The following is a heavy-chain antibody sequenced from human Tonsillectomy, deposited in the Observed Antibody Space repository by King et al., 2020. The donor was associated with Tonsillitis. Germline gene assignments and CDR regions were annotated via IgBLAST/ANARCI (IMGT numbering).Heavy chain of an antibody. J-gene: IGHJ3*02. Sequence: VQLVESGAEVKKPGASAKVSCKASGYTFADYYMHWVRQAPGQGLEWMGWINPNTGGTNSAPKFQGRVTMTWDTSISTAYMELSRLRPDDTAVYYCARVSTQEPHFADAFDIWGQGTMVTVSS. CDR3: ARVSTQEPHFADAFDI. CDR2: INPNTGGT. V-gene: IGHV1-2*02. D-gene: IGHD1-14*01. CDR1: GYTFADYY.